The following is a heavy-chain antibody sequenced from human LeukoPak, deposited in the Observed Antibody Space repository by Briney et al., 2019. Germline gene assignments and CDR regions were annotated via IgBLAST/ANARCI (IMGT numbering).Heavy chain of an antibody. CDR1: GFTFSSYG. CDR2: ISYDGSNK. V-gene: IGHV3-30*03. CDR3: ARDPSLWFGESPPDY. Sequence: GRSLRLSCAASGFTFSSYGMHWVRQAPGKGLEWVAVISYDGSNKYYADSVKGRFTISRDNSKNTLYLQMNSLRAEDTAVYYCARDPSLWFGESPPDYWGQGTLVTVSS. J-gene: IGHJ4*02. D-gene: IGHD3-10*01.